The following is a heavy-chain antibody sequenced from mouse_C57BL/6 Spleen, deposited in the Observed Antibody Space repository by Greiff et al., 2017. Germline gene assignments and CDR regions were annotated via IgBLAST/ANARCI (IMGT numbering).Heavy chain of an antibody. J-gene: IGHJ2*01. CDR1: GYTFTDYY. CDR2: IYPGSGNT. D-gene: IGHD2-4*01. V-gene: IGHV1-76*01. CDR3: AREGILYDYDFDD. Sequence: VQLQQSGAELVRPGASVKLSCKASGYTFTDYYINWVKQRPGQGLEWIARIYPGSGNTYYNEKFKGKATLTAEKSSSTAYMQLSSLTSEDSAVYFGAREGILYDYDFDDWGQGTTLTVSS.